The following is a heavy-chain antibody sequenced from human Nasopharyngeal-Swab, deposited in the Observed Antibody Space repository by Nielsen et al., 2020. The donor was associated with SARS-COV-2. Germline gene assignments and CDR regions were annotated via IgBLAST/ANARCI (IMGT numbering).Heavy chain of an antibody. Sequence: GESLKIFCAASGFTFSSYDMHWVRQATGKGLEWVSAIGTAGDTYYPGSVKGRFTISRENAKNSLYLQMNSLRAGDTAVYYCARTGAGTPYWYFDLWGRGTLVTVSS. CDR1: GFTFSSYD. CDR3: ARTGAGTPYWYFDL. D-gene: IGHD6-19*01. V-gene: IGHV3-13*01. CDR2: IGTAGDT. J-gene: IGHJ2*01.